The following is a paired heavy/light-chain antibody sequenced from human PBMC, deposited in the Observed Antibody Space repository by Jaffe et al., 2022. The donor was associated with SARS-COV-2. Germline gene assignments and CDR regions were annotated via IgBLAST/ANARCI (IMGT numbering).Light chain of an antibody. V-gene: IGLV3-21*02. CDR3: QVWDSSSDHPLYV. J-gene: IGLJ1*01. CDR1: NIGSKS. CDR2: DDS. Sequence: SYVLTQPPSVSVAPGQTARITCGGNNIGSKSVHWYQQKPGQAPVLVVYDDSDRPSGIPERFSGSNSGNTATLTISRVEAGDEADYYCQVWDSSSDHPLYVFGTGTKVTVL.
Heavy chain of an antibody. CDR1: GFTFSDYY. CDR2: ISSSGSTI. CDR3: AAGSGSSLSNDY. J-gene: IGHJ4*02. V-gene: IGHV3-11*01. Sequence: QVQLVESGGGLVKPGGSLRLSCAASGFTFSDYYMSWIRQAPGKGLEWVSYISSSGSTIYYADSVKGRFTISRDNAKNSLYLQMNSLRAEDTAVYYCAAGSGSSLSNDYWGQGTLVTVSS. D-gene: IGHD3-10*01.